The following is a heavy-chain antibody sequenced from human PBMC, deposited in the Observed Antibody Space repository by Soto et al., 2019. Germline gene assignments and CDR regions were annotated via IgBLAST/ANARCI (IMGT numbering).Heavy chain of an antibody. CDR1: GFTFDDYG. CDR2: INWNGGST. CDR3: ARDKSASSGYYSGY. V-gene: IGHV3-20*04. J-gene: IGHJ4*02. D-gene: IGHD3-22*01. Sequence: TGGSLRLSCAASGFTFDDYGMSWVRQAPGKGLEWVSGINWNGGSTGYADSVKGRFTISRDNAKNSLYLQMNSLRAEDTALYYCARDKSASSGYYSGYWGQGTLVTVSS.